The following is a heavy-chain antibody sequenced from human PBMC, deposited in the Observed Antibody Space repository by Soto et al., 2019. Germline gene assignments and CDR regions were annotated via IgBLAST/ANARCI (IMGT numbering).Heavy chain of an antibody. J-gene: IGHJ4*02. Sequence: QVQLVESGGGVVQPGRSLRLSCAASGFTFSSYGMHWVRQAPGKGLEWVAVIWYDGSNKYYADSVKGRFTISRDNSKNTLYLQMNSLRAEDTAVYYCARDYDFWSGYDYWSQGTLVTVSS. V-gene: IGHV3-33*01. CDR3: ARDYDFWSGYDY. CDR2: IWYDGSNK. D-gene: IGHD3-3*01. CDR1: GFTFSSYG.